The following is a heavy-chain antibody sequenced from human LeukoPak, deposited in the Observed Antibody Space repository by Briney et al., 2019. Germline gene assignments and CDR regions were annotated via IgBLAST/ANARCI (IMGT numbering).Heavy chain of an antibody. J-gene: IGHJ4*02. CDR3: ARRRDFIDY. CDR1: GFTLSDYY. V-gene: IGHV3-11*01. CDR2: SSSSGTTI. Sequence: PGGSLRLSCAASGFTLSDYYMSWIRQAPGKGLEWVSYSSSSGTTIYYADSVKGRFAIPRDNAKNSLYLQMNSLRAEDTAVYYCARRRDFIDYWGQGTLVTVSS. D-gene: IGHD3/OR15-3a*01.